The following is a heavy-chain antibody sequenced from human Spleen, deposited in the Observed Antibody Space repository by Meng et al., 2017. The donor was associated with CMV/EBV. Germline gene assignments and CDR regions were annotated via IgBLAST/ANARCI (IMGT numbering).Heavy chain of an antibody. CDR3: AIGRFDY. V-gene: IGHV3-30*04. Sequence: GESLKISCAASGFTFSSYAMHWVRQAPGKGLEWVAVISYDGSNKYYADSVKGRFTISRDNSKNTLYLQMNSLRAEDTAVYYCAIGRFDYWGQGTLVTVSS. J-gene: IGHJ4*02. CDR1: GFTFSSYA. CDR2: ISYDGSNK.